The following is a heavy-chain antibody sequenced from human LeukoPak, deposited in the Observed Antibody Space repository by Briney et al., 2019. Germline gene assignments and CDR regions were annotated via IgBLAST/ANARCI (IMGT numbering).Heavy chain of an antibody. D-gene: IGHD6-19*01. Sequence: AGGSLRLSCAASGFTFSSYSMNWVRQAPGKGLEWVSSISSSSSYIYYADSVKGRFTISRDNAKNSLYLQMNSLRAEDTAVYYCARGLGIAVAGYFDYWGQGTLVTVSS. CDR2: ISSSSSYI. CDR1: GFTFSSYS. CDR3: ARGLGIAVAGYFDY. J-gene: IGHJ4*02. V-gene: IGHV3-21*01.